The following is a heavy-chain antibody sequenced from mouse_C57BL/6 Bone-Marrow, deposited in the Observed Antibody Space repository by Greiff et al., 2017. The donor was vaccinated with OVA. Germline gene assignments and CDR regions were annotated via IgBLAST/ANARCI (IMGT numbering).Heavy chain of an antibody. J-gene: IGHJ1*03. CDR1: GYTFTSYN. CDR3: ARSDYDYDWYFDV. CDR2: IYPGNGDT. D-gene: IGHD2-4*01. V-gene: IGHV1-12*01. Sequence: QVQLQQSGAELVRPGASVKMSCKASGYTFTSYNMHWVKQTPRRGLEWIGAIYPGNGDTSYNQKFKGKATLTVDKSSSTAYMQLSSLTSEDSAVYFCARSDYDYDWYFDVWGTGTTVTVSS.